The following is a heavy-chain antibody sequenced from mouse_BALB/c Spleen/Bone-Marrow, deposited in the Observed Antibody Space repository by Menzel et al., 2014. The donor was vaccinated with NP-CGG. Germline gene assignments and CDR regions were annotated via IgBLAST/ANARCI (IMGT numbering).Heavy chain of an antibody. CDR3: TRSRRAMDY. CDR2: INPSNGGT. D-gene: IGHD2-12*01. J-gene: IGHJ4*01. V-gene: IGHV1S81*02. Sequence: QVQLQQSGAELVKPGASVKLSCKASGYTFSSDYMYWVKQRPGQGLEWIGEINPSNGGTNFNEKFKSKATLTVDKSSSTAYMQLSSLTSEDSAVYYCTRSRRAMDYWCQGTSVTVSS. CDR1: GYTFSSDY.